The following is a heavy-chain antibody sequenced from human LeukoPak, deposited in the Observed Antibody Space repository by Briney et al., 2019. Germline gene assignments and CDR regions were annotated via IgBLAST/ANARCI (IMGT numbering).Heavy chain of an antibody. CDR2: IKSDGSST. J-gene: IGHJ4*02. D-gene: IGHD2-15*01. Sequence: GGSLRLSCAASGFTFSSYWMHWVRQGPGKGLVWVSRIKSDGSSTTYADSVKGRFTISRDNAKNTLYLQMNSLRAEDTAVYYCAKDQLNRFCSGGSCSVTHDYWGQGTLVTVSS. V-gene: IGHV3-74*03. CDR1: GFTFSSYW. CDR3: AKDQLNRFCSGGSCSVTHDY.